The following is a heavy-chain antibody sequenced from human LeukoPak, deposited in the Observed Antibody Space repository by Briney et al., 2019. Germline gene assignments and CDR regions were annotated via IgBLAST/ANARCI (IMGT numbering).Heavy chain of an antibody. Sequence: GGSLRLSCAASGFTVSSNYMSWVRQAPGKGLEWVSVIYSGGSRYYADSVKGRFTISRDNSKNTLYLQMNSLRAEDTAVYYCARDGTTVTTWGLGFGLTPLYYYGMDVWGQGTTVTVSS. J-gene: IGHJ6*02. V-gene: IGHV3-66*01. CDR2: IYSGGSR. CDR3: ARDGTTVTTWGLGFGLTPLYYYGMDV. CDR1: GFTVSSNY. D-gene: IGHD4-17*01.